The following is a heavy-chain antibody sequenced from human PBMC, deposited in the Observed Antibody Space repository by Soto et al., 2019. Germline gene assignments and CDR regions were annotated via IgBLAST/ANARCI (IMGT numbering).Heavy chain of an antibody. Sequence: EVQLVESGGGLVKPGGSLRLSCAASGFTFSSHTMNWVRQAPGKGLEWVSSITGSSRAKFYADSVKGRFTISRDNAENSLYLQMNSLRAEDKAVYYCVKEVDGFDYWGQGTLVTVSS. CDR1: GFTFSSHT. J-gene: IGHJ4*02. D-gene: IGHD1-26*01. CDR2: ITGSSRAK. CDR3: VKEVDGFDY. V-gene: IGHV3-21*01.